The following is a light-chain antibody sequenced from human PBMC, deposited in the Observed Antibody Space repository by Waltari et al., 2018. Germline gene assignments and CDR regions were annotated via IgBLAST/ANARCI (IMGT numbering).Light chain of an antibody. CDR2: DVS. J-gene: IGLJ1*01. Sequence: QSALTQPASVSGSPGQSITISCTRSSSDLGGYSFVAWYQQHPGKAPKLMIYDVSHRPSGVSNRCSGSQSGNTASLTISGLQPEDEADYYCSSYTSIIPPFLIGTGTKVTVL. CDR3: SSYTSIIPPFL. CDR1: SSDLGGYSF. V-gene: IGLV2-14*01.